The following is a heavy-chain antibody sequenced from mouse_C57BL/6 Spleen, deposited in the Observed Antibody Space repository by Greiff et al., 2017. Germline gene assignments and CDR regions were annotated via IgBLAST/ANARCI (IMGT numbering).Heavy chain of an antibody. CDR3: ARLPQYYGSREYSMDY. Sequence: VQLQQSGAELVRPGSSVKMSCKTSGYTFTSYGINWVKQRPGQGLEWIGYIYIGSGYTEYNEKFKGKATLTSDTSSSTAYMQLSSLTSENSAIDVCARLPQYYGSREYSMDYWGQGTSVTVSS. D-gene: IGHD1-1*01. CDR2: IYIGSGYT. CDR1: GYTFTSYG. J-gene: IGHJ4*01. V-gene: IGHV1-58*01.